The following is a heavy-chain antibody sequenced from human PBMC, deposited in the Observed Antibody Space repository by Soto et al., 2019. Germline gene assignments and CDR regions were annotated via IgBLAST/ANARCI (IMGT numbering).Heavy chain of an antibody. Sequence: SETLSLTCTVSGGSISSGDYYWSWIRQPPGKGLEWIGYIYYSGSTYYNPSLKSRVTISVDTSKNQFSLKLSSVTAADTAVYYCARVDSSGYYYGSRTDGFVPRGQGTLVTGSS. V-gene: IGHV4-30-4*01. CDR1: GGSISSGDYY. CDR3: ARVDSSGYYYGSRTDGFVP. J-gene: IGHJ5*02. D-gene: IGHD3-22*01. CDR2: IYYSGST.